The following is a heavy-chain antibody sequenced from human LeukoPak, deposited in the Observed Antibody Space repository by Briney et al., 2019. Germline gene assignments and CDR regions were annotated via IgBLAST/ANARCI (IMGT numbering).Heavy chain of an antibody. Sequence: PSETLSLTCTVSGGSISSYYWSWIRQPPGKGLEWIGYIYYSGTTSYNPSLKSRVTISVDTSKNQFSLKLSSVTAADTAVYYCARGVYIAAAQYGYWGQGTLVTVSS. CDR1: GGSISSYY. V-gene: IGHV4-59*01. CDR2: IYYSGTT. J-gene: IGHJ4*02. D-gene: IGHD6-13*01. CDR3: ARGVYIAAAQYGY.